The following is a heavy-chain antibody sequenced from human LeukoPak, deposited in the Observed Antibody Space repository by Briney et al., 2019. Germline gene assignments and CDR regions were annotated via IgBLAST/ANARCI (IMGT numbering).Heavy chain of an antibody. CDR2: IYYTGNT. Sequence: PSETLSLTCAVSGGSVSSGYYYWSWIRQPPGKGLEWIGYIYYTGNTNYNPSLKSRVTISIDTSKNHFSLNVNSVTAADAAVYYCVRSKSGAYGWFDPWGPGTLVTVSS. V-gene: IGHV4-61*03. J-gene: IGHJ5*02. D-gene: IGHD2-15*01. CDR1: GGSVSSGYYY. CDR3: VRSKSGAYGWFDP.